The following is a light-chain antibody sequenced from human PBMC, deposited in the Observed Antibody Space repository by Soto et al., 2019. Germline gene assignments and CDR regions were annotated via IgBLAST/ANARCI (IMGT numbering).Light chain of an antibody. V-gene: IGKV1-27*01. CDR3: QKYDTVPWT. J-gene: IGKJ1*01. CDR2: GAS. CDR1: QGIGNY. Sequence: DIQMTQSPSSLPASVGDRVTITSRASQGIGNYLVWYQQKPGKVPKLLIYGASILQSGVPSRFSGSGSGTYFTLTIRSLQPEDAATYYCQKYDTVPWTFGQGTKVEIK.